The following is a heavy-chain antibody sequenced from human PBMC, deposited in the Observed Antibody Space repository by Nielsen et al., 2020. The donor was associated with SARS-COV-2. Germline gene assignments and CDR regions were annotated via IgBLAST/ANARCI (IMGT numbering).Heavy chain of an antibody. Sequence: SETLSLTCTVSGGSVSSGSYYWSWIRQPPGKGLEWIGYIYYSGSTNYNPSLKSRVTISVDTSKNQFSLKLSSVTAADTAVYYCARVGQQLAFDYWGQGTLVTVSS. J-gene: IGHJ4*02. CDR2: IYYSGST. CDR1: GGSVSSGSYY. V-gene: IGHV4-61*01. D-gene: IGHD6-13*01. CDR3: ARVGQQLAFDY.